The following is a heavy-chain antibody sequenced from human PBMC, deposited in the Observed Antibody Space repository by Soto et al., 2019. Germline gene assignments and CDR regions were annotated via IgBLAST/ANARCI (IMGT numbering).Heavy chain of an antibody. V-gene: IGHV4-31*03. CDR3: ARSSATPLPPHLYSGSYYRPNWFDP. Sequence: SETLSLTCPVSGGSISSGGYYWSWIRQHPGKGLEWIGYIYYSGSTYYNPSLKSRVTISVDTSKNQFSLKLSSVTAADTAVYYCARSSATPLPPHLYSGSYYRPNWFDPRGQGTLVTVSS. CDR2: IYYSGST. J-gene: IGHJ5*02. CDR1: GGSISSGGYY. D-gene: IGHD1-26*01.